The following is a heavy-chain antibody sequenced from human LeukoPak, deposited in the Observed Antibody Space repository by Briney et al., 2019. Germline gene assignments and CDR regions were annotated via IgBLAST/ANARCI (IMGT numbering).Heavy chain of an antibody. V-gene: IGHV1-69*04. J-gene: IGHJ4*02. CDR2: IIPILGIA. CDR1: GGTFSSYA. D-gene: IGHD3-22*01. CDR3: ARFGDYYDSSGPYYFDY. Sequence: SVKVSCKASGGTFSSYAISWVRQAPGQGLEWMGKIIPILGIANYAQKFQGRVTITADKSTSTAYMELSSLRSEDTAVYYCARFGDYYDSSGPYYFDYWGQGTLVTVSS.